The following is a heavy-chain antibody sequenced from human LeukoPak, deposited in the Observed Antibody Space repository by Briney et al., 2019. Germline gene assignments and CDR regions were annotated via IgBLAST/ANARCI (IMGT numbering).Heavy chain of an antibody. V-gene: IGHV3-64*04. CDR1: GFIFSSYT. D-gene: IGHD6-19*01. CDR3: ARDKAGTIGPVDY. Sequence: GGSLRLSCSASGFIFSSYTMYWVRQAPGKGVEYGSVINGDGGTTYYADSVKGRFTISRDNAKNSLYLQMNSLRAEDTAVYYCARDKAGTIGPVDYWGQGTLVTVSS. J-gene: IGHJ4*02. CDR2: INGDGGTT.